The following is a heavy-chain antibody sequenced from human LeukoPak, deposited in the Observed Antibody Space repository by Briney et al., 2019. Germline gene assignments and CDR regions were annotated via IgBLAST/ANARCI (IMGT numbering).Heavy chain of an antibody. CDR1: GFTVSSNY. CDR2: IYSGGST. CDR3: AKVASLCTSTSCVRGGFDY. D-gene: IGHD2-2*01. V-gene: IGHV3-53*01. Sequence: PGGSLRLSCAASGFTVSSNYMSWVRQAPGKGLEWVSLIYSGGSTYYADSVKGRFTISRDNSQNTLYLQMNSLRAEDTAKYYCAKVASLCTSTSCVRGGFDYWGQGTLVTVSS. J-gene: IGHJ4*02.